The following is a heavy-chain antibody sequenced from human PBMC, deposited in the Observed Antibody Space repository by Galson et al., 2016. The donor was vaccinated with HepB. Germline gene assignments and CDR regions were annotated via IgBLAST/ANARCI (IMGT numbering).Heavy chain of an antibody. CDR2: MNPTSGQT. CDR1: GYTFTSYG. D-gene: IGHD2-2*02. CDR3: ARNLPYTGYFDY. J-gene: IGHJ4*02. Sequence: SVKVSCKASGYTFTSYGISWVRQAPGQGLEWMGWMNPTSGQTGYARRFQGRITLTRDTSTSTAYMELSSLGSEDTAVYYCARNLPYTGYFDYWGQGTLVTVSS. V-gene: IGHV1-8*02.